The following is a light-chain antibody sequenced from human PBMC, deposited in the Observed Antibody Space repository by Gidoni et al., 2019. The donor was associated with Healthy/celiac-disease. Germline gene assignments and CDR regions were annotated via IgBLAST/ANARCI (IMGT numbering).Light chain of an antibody. CDR1: QSVSSY. Sequence: EIVLTQSPATLSLSPGERATLSCRASQSVSSYLAWYQQKPGQAPRLLIYDASNRATGIPARFSGSGSGTDFTLTISSLEPEDFAVYYCQQRSNWPRFXGGTKVEI. CDR2: DAS. J-gene: IGKJ4*01. V-gene: IGKV3-11*01. CDR3: QQRSNWPR.